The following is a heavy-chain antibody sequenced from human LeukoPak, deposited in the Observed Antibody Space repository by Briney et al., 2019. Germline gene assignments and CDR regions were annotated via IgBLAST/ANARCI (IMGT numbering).Heavy chain of an antibody. CDR1: GFTFSSYA. Sequence: GGSLRLSCAASGFTFSSYAMHWVRQAPGKGLEWVAVISYDGSNKYYADSVKGRFTISRDNSKNTLYLQMNSLRAEDTAVYYCARDSGWLNDSSGYFDYWGQGTLVTVSS. V-gene: IGHV3-30-3*01. CDR2: ISYDGSNK. D-gene: IGHD3-22*01. J-gene: IGHJ4*02. CDR3: ARDSGWLNDSSGYFDY.